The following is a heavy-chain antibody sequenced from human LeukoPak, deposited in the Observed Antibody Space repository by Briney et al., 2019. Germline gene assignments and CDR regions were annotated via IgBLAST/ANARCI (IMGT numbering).Heavy chain of an antibody. J-gene: IGHJ4*02. V-gene: IGHV4-34*01. CDR3: ARGRVIFGYCSSTSCYGFDY. CDR2: INHSGST. D-gene: IGHD2-2*01. CDR1: GGSFSGYY. Sequence: SETLSLTCAVYGGSFSGYYWSWIRQPPGKRLEWIGEINHSGSTNYNPSLKSRVTISVDTSKNQFSLKLSSVTAADTAVYYCARGRVIFGYCSSTSCYGFDYWGQGTLVTVSS.